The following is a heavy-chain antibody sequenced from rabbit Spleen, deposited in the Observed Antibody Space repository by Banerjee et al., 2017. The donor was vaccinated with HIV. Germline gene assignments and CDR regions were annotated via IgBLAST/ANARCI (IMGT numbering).Heavy chain of an antibody. D-gene: IGHD1-1*01. CDR2: IYGGGSGRT. Sequence: QSLEESGGGLVKPEGSLTLTCKTSGFDLNNYYYMCWVRQAPGKGLEWIACIYGGGSGRTYYASWAKGRFTISKPSSTTVTLRMTSLTAADRATYFCARDLLGVIGWNFYLWGPGTLVTVS. J-gene: IGHJ4*01. V-gene: IGHV1S40*01. CDR3: ARDLLGVIGWNFYL. CDR1: GFDLNNYYY.